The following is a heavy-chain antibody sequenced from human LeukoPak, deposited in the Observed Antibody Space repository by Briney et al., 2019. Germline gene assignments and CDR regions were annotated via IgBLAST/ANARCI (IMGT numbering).Heavy chain of an antibody. CDR3: AKPTWGDGDSSGWSAFDY. D-gene: IGHD6-19*01. Sequence: GGSLRLSCTASGFTFSKYAMSWVRQAPGKGLEWVSDISGSSGSTYYADSVKGRFTVSRDNSKNTLYLQVSSLRAEDTAVYYCAKPTWGDGDSSGWSAFDYWGQGTLVTVSS. CDR2: ISGSSGST. CDR1: GFTFSKYA. V-gene: IGHV3-23*01. J-gene: IGHJ4*02.